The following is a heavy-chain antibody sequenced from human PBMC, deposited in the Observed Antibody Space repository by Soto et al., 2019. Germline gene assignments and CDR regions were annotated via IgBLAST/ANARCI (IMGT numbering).Heavy chain of an antibody. CDR1: GFTFSSYA. V-gene: IGHV3-23*01. Sequence: PGGSLRLSCAAAGFTFSSYAMSWVRQAPGKGLEWVSDISSSGGSTYYADSVKGRFIISRDNAKNSLYLQMNSLRAEDTAVYYCARGRSRYFDYWSQATLVTVSS. CDR2: ISSSGGST. D-gene: IGHD1-26*01. J-gene: IGHJ4*02. CDR3: ARGRSRYFDY.